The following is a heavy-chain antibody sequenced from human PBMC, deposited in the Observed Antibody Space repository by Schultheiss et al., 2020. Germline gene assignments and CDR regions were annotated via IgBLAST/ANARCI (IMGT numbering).Heavy chain of an antibody. J-gene: IGHJ4*02. Sequence: GGSLRLSCAASGFTVSSNYMDWVRQAPGKGLEWVSVIYSGGSTSYADSVKGRFTISRDNSKNTMYLQMNSLRAEDTAVYYCASPGTGTTAVFDYWGQGTLVTVSS. CDR2: IYSGGST. CDR1: GFTVSSNY. V-gene: IGHV3-53*01. CDR3: ASPGTGTTAVFDY. D-gene: IGHD1-7*01.